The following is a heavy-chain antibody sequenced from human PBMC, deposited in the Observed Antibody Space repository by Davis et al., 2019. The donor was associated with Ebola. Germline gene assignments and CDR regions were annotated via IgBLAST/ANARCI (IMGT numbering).Heavy chain of an antibody. CDR2: IRYDGSTK. CDR3: ARDSDDYSFDY. CDR1: GFTFTNYG. V-gene: IGHV3-30*02. J-gene: IGHJ4*02. Sequence: GGSLRLSCEASGFTFTNYGMHWVRQAPSEGLEWVSLIRYDGSTKHYADSVKGRFTTSRDNSKDTLYLQMNSLRPEDTAVYYCARDSDDYSFDYWGQGTLVTVSS. D-gene: IGHD4-11*01.